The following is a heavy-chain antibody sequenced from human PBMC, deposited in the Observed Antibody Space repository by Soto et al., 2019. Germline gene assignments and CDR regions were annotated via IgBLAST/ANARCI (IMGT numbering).Heavy chain of an antibody. CDR3: ARENSPAGLDV. J-gene: IGHJ6*02. V-gene: IGHV3-48*03. CDR2: LSTSGSTM. CDR1: GFTFSNYE. Sequence: PGGSLRLSCTASGFTFSNYEMTWVGQAPGKGLEWVSYLSTSGSTMYYADSVKGRFTISRDNAKNSLFLQMNSLRAEDTAVYYCARENSPAGLDVWGQGTTVTVSS. D-gene: IGHD6-13*01.